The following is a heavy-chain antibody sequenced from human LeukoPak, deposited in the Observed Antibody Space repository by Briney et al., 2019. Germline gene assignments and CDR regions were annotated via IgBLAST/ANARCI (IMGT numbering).Heavy chain of an antibody. CDR1: GYTFTSYA. J-gene: IGHJ4*02. V-gene: IGHV1-3*01. CDR3: ATVYGDYGYYFDY. D-gene: IGHD4-17*01. Sequence: ASVKVSCKASGYTFTSYAMHWVRQAPGQRLEWMGWINAGNGNTKYTQKFQGRVTITRDTSASTAYMELSSLRSEDTAVYYCATVYGDYGYYFDYWGQGTLVTVSS. CDR2: INAGNGNT.